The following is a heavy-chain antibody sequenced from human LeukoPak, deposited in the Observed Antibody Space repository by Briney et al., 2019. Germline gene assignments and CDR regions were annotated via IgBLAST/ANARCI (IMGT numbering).Heavy chain of an antibody. D-gene: IGHD1-26*01. J-gene: IGHJ5*02. Sequence: SETLSLTCAVYGGSFSGYYWSWIRQPPGKGLEWIGEINHSGSTNYNPSLKSRVTISVDTSKNQFSLKLSSVTAADTAVYYCAIDIPGATAWFDPWGQGTLVTVSS. V-gene: IGHV4-34*01. CDR2: INHSGST. CDR1: GGSFSGYY. CDR3: AIDIPGATAWFDP.